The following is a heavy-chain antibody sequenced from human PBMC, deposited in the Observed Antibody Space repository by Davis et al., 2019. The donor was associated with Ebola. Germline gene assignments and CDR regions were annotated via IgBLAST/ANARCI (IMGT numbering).Heavy chain of an antibody. V-gene: IGHV3-23*01. CDR1: GFTFSSYA. D-gene: IGHD1-7*01. Sequence: GESLKISCAASGFTFSSYAMSWVRQAPGKGLEWVSGMYGGDTHYADSVKGRFTISRDNAKNSLYLQMNSLRAEDTAVYYCARDWSWNYVPYWYFDLWGRGTLVTVSS. CDR2: MYGGDT. CDR3: ARDWSWNYVPYWYFDL. J-gene: IGHJ2*01.